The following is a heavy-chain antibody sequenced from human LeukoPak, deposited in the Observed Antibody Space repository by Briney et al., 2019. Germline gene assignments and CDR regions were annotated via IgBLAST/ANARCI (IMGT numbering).Heavy chain of an antibody. CDR1: GGSISSGSYY. Sequence: SETLSLTCTVSGGSISSGSYYWSWLRQPAGKGLEWIGRIYTSGSTNYNPSLESRVTISVDTSKNQFSLKLSSVTAADTAVYYCARVTTGGYYNCWGQGTLVTVSS. J-gene: IGHJ4*02. CDR3: ARVTTGGYYNC. V-gene: IGHV4-61*02. CDR2: IYTSGST. D-gene: IGHD3-22*01.